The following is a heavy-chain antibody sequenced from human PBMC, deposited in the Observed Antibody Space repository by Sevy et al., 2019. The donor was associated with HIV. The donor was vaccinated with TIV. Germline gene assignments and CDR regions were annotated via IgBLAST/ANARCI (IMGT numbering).Heavy chain of an antibody. J-gene: IGHJ4*02. CDR3: AKDPAGDYGL. Sequence: ETLSLTCTVSGDSVTSYYWSWIRQPPGKGLEWIGYIYYSGTPHYNPSLKSRVTISVDTSKNQFSLKMNSVTAADTAMYYCAKDPAGDYGLWGQGILVTVSS. V-gene: IGHV4-59*02. D-gene: IGHD3-10*01. CDR2: IYYSGTP. CDR1: GDSVTSYY.